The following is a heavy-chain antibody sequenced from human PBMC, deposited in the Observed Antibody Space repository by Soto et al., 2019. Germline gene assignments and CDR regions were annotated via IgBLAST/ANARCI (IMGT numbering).Heavy chain of an antibody. V-gene: IGHV3-7*01. CDR1: GFTFSDYW. CDR3: ARFYT. Sequence: GGSLRLSCAASGFTFSDYWMSWVRLTPGKGLEWVAHMNPDGSQESYVDSVNGRFTMSRDNAQNSLFLHMSSLRPEDTAIYYCARFYTWGPGTHVTVSS. J-gene: IGHJ4*02. CDR2: MNPDGSQE.